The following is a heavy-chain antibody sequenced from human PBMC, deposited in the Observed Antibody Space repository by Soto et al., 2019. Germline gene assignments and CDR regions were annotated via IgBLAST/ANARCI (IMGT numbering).Heavy chain of an antibody. CDR3: TRDEGGSYDTGFHT. V-gene: IGHV3-21*06. CDR2: IGSGSAYI. CDR1: TFNSYS. D-gene: IGHD1-26*01. J-gene: IGHJ5*02. Sequence: EVRLVESGGGLVKPGGSLSLSCTFTFNSYSLNWVRQAPGKGLDWVSSIGSGSAYIKYADSVKGRFTISRDNANNLLDLQMRSLRVDDTAVYYCTRDEGGSYDTGFHTWGQGALVTVSS.